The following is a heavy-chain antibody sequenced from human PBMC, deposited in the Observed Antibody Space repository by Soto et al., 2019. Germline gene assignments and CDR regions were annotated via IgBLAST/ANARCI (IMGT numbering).Heavy chain of an antibody. CDR3: AGNPYGNLKAGYGMDV. J-gene: IGHJ6*02. V-gene: IGHV4-30-2*01. Sequence: QLQLQESGSGLVKPSQTLSLTCAVSGGSISSGGYSWSWIRQPPGKGLEWIGYIYHSGSTYYNPSLKRRVTISVDRSKNQFSLKLSSVTVADTAVFYCAGNPYGNLKAGYGMDVWGQGTTVTVSS. CDR1: GGSISSGGYS. CDR2: IYHSGST. D-gene: IGHD3-10*01.